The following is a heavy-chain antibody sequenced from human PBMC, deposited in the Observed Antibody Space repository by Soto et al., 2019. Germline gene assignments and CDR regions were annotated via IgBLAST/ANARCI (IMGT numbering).Heavy chain of an antibody. CDR3: AKSIGITIFGVVIPTDYYYGMDV. CDR1: GFTFSSYG. J-gene: IGHJ6*02. Sequence: GGSLRLSCAASGFTFSSYGMHWVRQAPGKGLEWVAVISYDGSNKYYADSVKGRFTISRDNSKNTLYLQMNSLRAEDTAAYYCAKSIGITIFGVVIPTDYYYGMDVWGQGTTVTVSS. V-gene: IGHV3-30*18. CDR2: ISYDGSNK. D-gene: IGHD3-3*01.